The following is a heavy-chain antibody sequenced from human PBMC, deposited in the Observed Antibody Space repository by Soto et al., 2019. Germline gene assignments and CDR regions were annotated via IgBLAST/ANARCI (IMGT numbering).Heavy chain of an antibody. J-gene: IGHJ4*02. CDR1: GGTFSSYT. CDR2: IIPILGIA. D-gene: IGHD2-21*02. Sequence: SVKVSCKASGGTFSSYTITWVRQAPGQGLEWMGRIIPILGIANYAQKFQGRVTITADKSTSTAYMELSSLRSEDTAVYYCARDRKGDYFFDYWGQGTLVTVSS. V-gene: IGHV1-69*04. CDR3: ARDRKGDYFFDY.